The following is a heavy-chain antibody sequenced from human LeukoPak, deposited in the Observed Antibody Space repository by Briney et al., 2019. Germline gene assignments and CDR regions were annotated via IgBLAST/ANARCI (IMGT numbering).Heavy chain of an antibody. CDR1: GFTFTSSA. J-gene: IGHJ4*02. V-gene: IGHV1-58*02. CDR3: ARGTHYGGMYYFDY. D-gene: IGHD4-23*01. CDR2: IVVGSGNT. Sequence: GASVKVSCKASGFTFTSSAMQWVRQARGQRLEWIGWIVVGSGNTNYAQKFQERVTITRDMSTSTAYMELRSLRSDDTAVYYCARGTHYGGMYYFDYWGQGTLVTVSS.